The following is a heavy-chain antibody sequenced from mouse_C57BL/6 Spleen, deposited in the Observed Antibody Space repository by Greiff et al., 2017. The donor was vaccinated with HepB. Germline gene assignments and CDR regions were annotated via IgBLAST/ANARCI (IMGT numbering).Heavy chain of an antibody. CDR1: GYTFTSYW. V-gene: IGHV1-64*01. Sequence: QVQLKEPGAELVKPGASVKLSCKASGYTFTSYWMHWVKQRPGQGLEWIGMIHPNSGSTNYNEKFKSKATLTVDKSSSTAYMQLSSLTSEDSAVYYCARSPYGFDYWGQGTTLTVSS. J-gene: IGHJ2*01. CDR2: IHPNSGST. CDR3: ARSPYGFDY. D-gene: IGHD1-1*01.